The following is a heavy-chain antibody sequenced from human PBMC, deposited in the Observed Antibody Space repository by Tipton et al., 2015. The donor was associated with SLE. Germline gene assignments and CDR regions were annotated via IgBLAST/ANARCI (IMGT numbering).Heavy chain of an antibody. CDR2: VYHSGTT. CDR1: GGSISSNSDH. V-gene: IGHV4-39*07. CDR3: ARGRIAVAGNHFDY. D-gene: IGHD6-19*01. Sequence: TLSLTCTVSGGSISSNSDHWGWIRQPPGKGLEWIGSVYHSGTTYYKPSLKSRLIISVDTSKNQFSLKLSSVTAADTAVYYCARGRIAVAGNHFDYWGQGTLVTVSS. J-gene: IGHJ4*02.